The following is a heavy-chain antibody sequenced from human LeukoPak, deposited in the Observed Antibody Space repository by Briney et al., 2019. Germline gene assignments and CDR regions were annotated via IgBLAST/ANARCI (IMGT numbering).Heavy chain of an antibody. J-gene: IGHJ4*02. CDR1: GGSISSGGYY. D-gene: IGHD3-10*01. Sequence: PSETLSLTCTVSGGSISSGGYYWSWIRQHPGKGLEWIGYIYYSGSTYYNPSLKSRVTISVDTSKNQFPLKLSSVTAADTAVYYCARAYYYGSGSYSYYFDYWGQGTLVTVSS. V-gene: IGHV4-31*03. CDR3: ARAYYYGSGSYSYYFDY. CDR2: IYYSGST.